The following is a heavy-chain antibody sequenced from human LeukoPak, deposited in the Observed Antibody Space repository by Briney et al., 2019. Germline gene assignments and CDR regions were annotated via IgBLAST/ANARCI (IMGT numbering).Heavy chain of an antibody. D-gene: IGHD2-2*01. Sequence: GASVKVSCKASGYTFTDYYMHWVRQAPGQGVEWMGWINPNSGDTNYAQKFQGRVTMTRDTSISTAHMELSRLRSDDTAVYYCARANFLYCSSTTCLFDYWGQGTLVIVSS. CDR3: ARANFLYCSSTTCLFDY. V-gene: IGHV1-2*02. J-gene: IGHJ4*02. CDR1: GYTFTDYY. CDR2: INPNSGDT.